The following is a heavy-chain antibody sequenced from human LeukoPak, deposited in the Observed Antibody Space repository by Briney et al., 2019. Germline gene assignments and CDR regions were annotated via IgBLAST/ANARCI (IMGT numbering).Heavy chain of an antibody. CDR3: ARLNYYGSGSYYPGKIDAFDI. Sequence: PSETLSLTCTVSGGSISSYYWSWIRQPPGKGLEWIGYIYYSGSTNYNPSLKSRVTISVDTSKNQFSLKLGSVTAADTAVYYCARLNYYGSGSYYPGKIDAFDIWGQGTMVTVSS. CDR1: GGSISSYY. J-gene: IGHJ3*02. D-gene: IGHD3-10*01. V-gene: IGHV4-59*08. CDR2: IYYSGST.